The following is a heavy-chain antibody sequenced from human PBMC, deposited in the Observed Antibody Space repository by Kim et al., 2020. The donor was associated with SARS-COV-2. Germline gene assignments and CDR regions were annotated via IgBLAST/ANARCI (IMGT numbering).Heavy chain of an antibody. CDR1: GFTFSSYA. D-gene: IGHD3-22*01. CDR2: ISGSGGST. V-gene: IGHV3-23*01. Sequence: GGSLRLSCAASGFTFSSYAMSWVRQAPGKGLEWVSAISGSGGSTYYADSVKGRFTISRDNSKNTLYLQMNSLRAEDTAVYYCAKINYYYDSSGYYVRYFDYWGQGTLSPSPQ. CDR3: AKINYYYDSSGYYVRYFDY. J-gene: IGHJ4*02.